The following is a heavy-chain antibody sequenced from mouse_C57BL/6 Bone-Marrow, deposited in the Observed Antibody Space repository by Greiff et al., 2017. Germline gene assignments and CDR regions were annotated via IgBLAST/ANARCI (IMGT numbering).Heavy chain of an antibody. Sequence: EVKVVESGGGLVQPGGSLKLSCAASGFTFSDYYLYWVRQTPEQRLEWVAYFSNGGGSTYYPDTVKGRFTLSRDNAKSTLCLQMSRLKSEDTAVYYCARIDYGTPMDYWGQGTSVTVAS. CDR1: GFTFSDYY. J-gene: IGHJ4*01. V-gene: IGHV5-12*01. CDR2: FSNGGGST. D-gene: IGHD2-1*01. CDR3: ARIDYGTPMDY.